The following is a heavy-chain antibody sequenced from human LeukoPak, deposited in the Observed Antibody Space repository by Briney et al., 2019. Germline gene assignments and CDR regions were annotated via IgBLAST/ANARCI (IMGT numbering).Heavy chain of an antibody. CDR2: FYYSGRT. V-gene: IGHV4-59*02. CDR1: GGSVSYYY. Sequence: SETLSLTCSVTGGSVSYYYWNWIRQPPGKGLEWIGYFYYSGRTNYNPSLKSRVTVSVDTSKNQFSLKLTSVTTADTAVYYCARIMKGDFWSGDSYYDYYYMDVWGKGTTVTVSS. CDR3: ARIMKGDFWSGDSYYDYYYMDV. J-gene: IGHJ6*03. D-gene: IGHD3-3*01.